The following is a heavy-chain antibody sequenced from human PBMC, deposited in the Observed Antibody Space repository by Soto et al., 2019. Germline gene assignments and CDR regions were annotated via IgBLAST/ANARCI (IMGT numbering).Heavy chain of an antibody. J-gene: IGHJ4*02. D-gene: IGHD3-10*01. Sequence: QVQLQESGPGLVKPSQTLSLTCTVSGGSISSGDYYWSWIRQPPGKGLEWIGYIYYSGSSYYNPCRKTRVTMSVDTSKNQFSLKLSAVTAADTAVYYCARAQGSGFLLSWGQGTQVTVSS. V-gene: IGHV4-30-4*01. CDR1: GGSISSGDYY. CDR2: IYYSGSS. CDR3: ARAQGSGFLLS.